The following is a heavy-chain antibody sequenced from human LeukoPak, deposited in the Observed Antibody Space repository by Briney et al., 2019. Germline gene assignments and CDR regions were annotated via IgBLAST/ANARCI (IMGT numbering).Heavy chain of an antibody. J-gene: IGHJ3*02. CDR3: AREGTERANDAFDI. CDR2: ISYDGSNK. V-gene: IGHV3-30*04. Sequence: GGSLRLSCAASGFTFSSYAMHWVRQAPGKGLEWVAVISYDGSNKYYADSVKGRFTISRDNSRNTFYLQMNSLTPEDTAMYYCAREGTERANDAFDIWGQGTMVIVSS. CDR1: GFTFSSYA.